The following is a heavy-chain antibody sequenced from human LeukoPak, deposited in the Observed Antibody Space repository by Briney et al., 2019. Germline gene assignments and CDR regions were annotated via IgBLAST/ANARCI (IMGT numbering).Heavy chain of an antibody. Sequence: PGGSLRLSCAASGFAFTNAWMNWVRQAPGKGLEWVGRIKSKTDGGTADYAAPVKGRFTVSRDDSKNTLYLQMNSLKTEDTAVYYCTTADSSGRFLIDYWGQGTLVTVSS. J-gene: IGHJ4*02. CDR1: GFAFTNAW. CDR3: TTADSSGRFLIDY. V-gene: IGHV3-15*07. CDR2: IKSKTDGGTA. D-gene: IGHD3-22*01.